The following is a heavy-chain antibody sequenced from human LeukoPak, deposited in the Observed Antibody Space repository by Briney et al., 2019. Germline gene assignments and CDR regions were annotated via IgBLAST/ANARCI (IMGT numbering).Heavy chain of an antibody. V-gene: IGHV3-30*04. J-gene: IGHJ5*02. Sequence: GGSLRLSCAASGFTLSNYAMHWVRQAPGKGLEWVAVISYDGSNKYYADSVKDRFIISRDNSKNTLYLQMNSLRAEDTAVYYCAKDAGFDPWGQGTLVTVSS. CDR3: AKDAGFDP. CDR2: ISYDGSNK. CDR1: GFTLSNYA.